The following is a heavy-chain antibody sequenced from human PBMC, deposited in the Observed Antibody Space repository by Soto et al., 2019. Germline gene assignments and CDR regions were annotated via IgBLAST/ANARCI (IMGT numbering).Heavy chain of an antibody. CDR1: GGSISSGGYY. CDR2: IYYSGST. CDR3: AAAYYYDSSGYHDAFDI. Sequence: QVQLQESGPGLVKPSQTLSLTCTVSGGSISSGGYYWSWIRQHPGKGLEWIGYIYYSGSTYYNPSLKRRVTISVDTSKNQFSLKLSSVTAADTAVYYCAAAYYYDSSGYHDAFDIWGQGTMVTVSA. D-gene: IGHD3-22*01. V-gene: IGHV4-31*03. J-gene: IGHJ3*02.